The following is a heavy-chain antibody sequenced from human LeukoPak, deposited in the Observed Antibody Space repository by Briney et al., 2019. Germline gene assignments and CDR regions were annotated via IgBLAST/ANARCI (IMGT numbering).Heavy chain of an antibody. CDR3: AGPRRLGSFDI. J-gene: IGHJ3*02. D-gene: IGHD7-27*01. CDR2: INTGNGNT. CDR1: GYTFTSYT. V-gene: IGHV1-3*03. Sequence: ASVKVSCKASGYTFTSYTMHWVRQAPGQRLEWMGWINTGNGNTKYSQEFQGRVTITRDTSASTAYMELSSLRSEDMAVYYCAGPRRLGSFDIWGQGTMVTVSS.